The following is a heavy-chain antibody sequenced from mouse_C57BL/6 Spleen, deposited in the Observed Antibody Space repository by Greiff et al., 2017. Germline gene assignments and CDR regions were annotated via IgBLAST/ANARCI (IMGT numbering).Heavy chain of an antibody. CDR1: GFTFSDYY. D-gene: IGHD2-1*01. J-gene: IGHJ3*01. CDR2: INYDGSST. CDR3: ARGKIYYGNAWFAY. V-gene: IGHV5-16*01. Sequence: EVMLVESEGGLVQPGSSMKLSCTASGFTFSDYYMAWVRQVPEKGLEWVANINYDGSSTYYLDSLKSRFIISRDNAKNILYLQMSSLKSEDTATYYCARGKIYYGNAWFAYWGQGTLVTVSA.